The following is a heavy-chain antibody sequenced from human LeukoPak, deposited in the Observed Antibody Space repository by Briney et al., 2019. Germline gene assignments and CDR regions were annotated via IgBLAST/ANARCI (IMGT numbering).Heavy chain of an antibody. Sequence: VASVKVSCKASGYTFTGYYMHWVRQAPGQGVEWMGWINPNSGGANYAQKFQGRVTMTRDTSISTAYMELSRLRSDDTAVYYCARESVDTAMVYNYMDVWGKGTTVTVSS. CDR2: INPNSGGA. V-gene: IGHV1-2*02. D-gene: IGHD5-18*01. J-gene: IGHJ6*03. CDR3: ARESVDTAMVYNYMDV. CDR1: GYTFTGYY.